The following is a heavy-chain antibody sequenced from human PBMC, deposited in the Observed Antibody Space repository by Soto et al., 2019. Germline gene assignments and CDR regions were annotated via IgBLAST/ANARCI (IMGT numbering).Heavy chain of an antibody. D-gene: IGHD6-6*01. J-gene: IGHJ6*02. CDR1: GYTFTGYY. V-gene: IGHV1-2*04. Sequence: ASVKVSCKASGYTFTGYYTHWVRQAPGQGLEWMGWINPNSGGTNYAQKFQGWVTITRDTSISTAYVELSRLRSDDTAVYYCARAIAARRYYYYYGMDVWGQGTTVTVSS. CDR3: ARAIAARRYYYYYGMDV. CDR2: INPNSGGT.